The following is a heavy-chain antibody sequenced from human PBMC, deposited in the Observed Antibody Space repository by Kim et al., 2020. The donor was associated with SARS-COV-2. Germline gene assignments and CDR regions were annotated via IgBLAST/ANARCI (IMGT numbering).Heavy chain of an antibody. D-gene: IGHD1-20*01. Sequence: GGSLRLSCAASGFIINNYWMNWVRQAPGKGLEWLANIRKDGSERYYVDSVRGRSTISTDNAQNSLYLQLNSLRADDTAVYYCARGYNHAADYWGQGTLVTVSS. CDR1: GFIINNYW. J-gene: IGHJ4*02. CDR2: IRKDGSER. V-gene: IGHV3-7*01. CDR3: ARGYNHAADY.